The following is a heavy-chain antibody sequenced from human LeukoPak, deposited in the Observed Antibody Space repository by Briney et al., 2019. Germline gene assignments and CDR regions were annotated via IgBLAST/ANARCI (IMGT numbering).Heavy chain of an antibody. CDR3: ARALYYYGSGSFFDY. J-gene: IGHJ4*02. Sequence: GASVKVSCKASGGTFSSYAISWVRQAPGQGLEWMGGIIPIFGTANYAQKFQGRVTITADESTSTAYMELSSLRSEDTAVYYCARALYYYGSGSFFDYWGQGTLVTVSS. CDR2: IIPIFGTA. D-gene: IGHD3-10*01. V-gene: IGHV1-69*13. CDR1: GGTFSSYA.